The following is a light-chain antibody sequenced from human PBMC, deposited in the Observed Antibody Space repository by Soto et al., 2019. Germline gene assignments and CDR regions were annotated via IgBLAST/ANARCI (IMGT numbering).Light chain of an antibody. CDR3: QQRNNWL. CDR1: QSVSSN. Sequence: EIGLTQSPATLSLSPGERATISCRASQSVSSNLVCYQQKPGQAPKLLIYDASKRATGIPARFSGSGSGTDITITSRSLEAEDFAVYSWQQRNNWLFGGGTKVEIK. J-gene: IGKJ4*02. CDR2: DAS. V-gene: IGKV3-11*01.